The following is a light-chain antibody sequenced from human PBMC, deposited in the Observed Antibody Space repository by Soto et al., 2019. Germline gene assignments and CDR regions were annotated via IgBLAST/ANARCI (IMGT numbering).Light chain of an antibody. J-gene: IGKJ2*01. CDR2: GAS. CDR1: QTISTW. CDR3: QQYNSHSYT. Sequence: DIQMTQSPSTLSASVGDRVTVTCRASQTISTWLAWYQQKPGKAPKLLIYGASTLETGVPSRFSGSGSGTEFTLTISSLQPDDFATYYCQQYNSHSYTFGQGTKVDIK. V-gene: IGKV1-5*01.